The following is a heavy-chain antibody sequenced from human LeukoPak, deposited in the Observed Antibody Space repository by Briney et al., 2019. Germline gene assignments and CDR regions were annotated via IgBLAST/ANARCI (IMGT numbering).Heavy chain of an antibody. Sequence: PGGSLRLSCAASGFPFNTSSMTWVRQAPGKGLEWVSAISGSGGSTLHADSVKGRFTISRDNSNNTLYMQMNSLRAEDTAVYYCAKVISGVGAWDWGQGTLVTVSS. V-gene: IGHV3-23*01. D-gene: IGHD1-26*01. CDR2: ISGSGGST. J-gene: IGHJ4*02. CDR1: GFPFNTSS. CDR3: AKVISGVGAWD.